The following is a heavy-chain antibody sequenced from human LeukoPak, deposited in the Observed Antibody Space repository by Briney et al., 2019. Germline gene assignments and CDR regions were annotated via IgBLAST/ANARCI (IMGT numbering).Heavy chain of an antibody. D-gene: IGHD2-15*01. Sequence: GGSLRLSCAASGFTFSSYAMHWVRQAPGKGLEWVSYISSSSSYTNYADSVKGRFTISRDNAKNSLYLQMNSLRAEDTAVYYCARELGYCSGGSCYSPDWGQGTLVTVSS. CDR1: GFTFSSYA. CDR3: ARELGYCSGGSCYSPD. CDR2: ISSSSSYT. J-gene: IGHJ1*01. V-gene: IGHV3-21*05.